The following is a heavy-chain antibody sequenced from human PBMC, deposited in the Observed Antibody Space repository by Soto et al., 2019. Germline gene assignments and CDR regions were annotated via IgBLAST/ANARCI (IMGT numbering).Heavy chain of an antibody. CDR1: GGTFSSYA. J-gene: IGHJ6*02. D-gene: IGHD3-10*01. CDR2: IIPIFCTA. CDR3: ASWNGIWFGEAPYYYYGMDV. V-gene: IGHV1-69*01. Sequence: QLQLVQSGAEVKKPGSSVKVSCKASGGTFSSYAISWVRQAPGQGLECMGGIIPIFCTANYEQKFQGRVTVTADESTSPAYMELSSLRSEDTDVFYCASWNGIWFGEAPYYYYGMDVWGQGTTVTVSS.